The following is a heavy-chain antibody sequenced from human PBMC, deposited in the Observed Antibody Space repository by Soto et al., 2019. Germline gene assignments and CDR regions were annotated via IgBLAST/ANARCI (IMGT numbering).Heavy chain of an antibody. J-gene: IGHJ4*02. Sequence: QVQLVQSGAEAKKPGSWVKVSCKASGGTFSSYAISWVRQAPGQGLEWMGGIIPIFGTANYAQKFQGRVTITADASTSTAYMELSSLRSEDTAVYYCARVRVRFLEWLGSEGWGQGTLVTVSS. V-gene: IGHV1-69*12. CDR1: GGTFSSYA. CDR3: ARVRVRFLEWLGSEG. D-gene: IGHD3-3*01. CDR2: IIPIFGTA.